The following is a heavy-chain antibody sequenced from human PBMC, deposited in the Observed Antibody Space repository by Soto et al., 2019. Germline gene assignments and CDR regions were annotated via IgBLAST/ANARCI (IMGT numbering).Heavy chain of an antibody. V-gene: IGHV3-21*01. J-gene: IGHJ2*01. D-gene: IGHD2-2*01. CDR1: GFTFSSYS. CDR2: ISSSSSYI. CDR3: ARDSDIVVVPAVHAGLDL. Sequence: EVQLVESGGGLVKPGGSLRLSCAASGFTFSSYSMNWVRQAPGKGLEWVSSISSSSSYIYYADSVKGRFTISRDNAKNSLYLQMNSLRAEDTAVYYCARDSDIVVVPAVHAGLDLWGRGTLVTVSS.